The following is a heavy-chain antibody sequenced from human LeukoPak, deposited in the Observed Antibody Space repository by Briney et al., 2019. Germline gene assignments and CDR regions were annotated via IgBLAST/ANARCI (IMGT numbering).Heavy chain of an antibody. CDR1: GGSISSHY. Sequence: SETLSLTCTVSGGSISSHYWSWIRQPPGKGLEWIGYIYYSGSTNYNPSLKSRVTISVDTSKNQFSLKLSSVTAADTAVYYCARGGWRGFDYWGQGTLVTVSS. V-gene: IGHV4-59*11. D-gene: IGHD3-3*01. J-gene: IGHJ4*02. CDR2: IYYSGST. CDR3: ARGGWRGFDY.